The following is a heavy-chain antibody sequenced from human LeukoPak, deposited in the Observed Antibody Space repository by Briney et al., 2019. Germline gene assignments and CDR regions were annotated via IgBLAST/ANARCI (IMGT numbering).Heavy chain of an antibody. J-gene: IGHJ4*02. D-gene: IGHD6-19*01. CDR2: IGSGHTT. Sequence: GGSLRLSCAASGFTFSSYAMSWVRQAPGKGLEWVSGIGSGHTTYYADSVKGRFTISRDNSKNTLYLQMNSLRVEDTAGYYCAKDMAHGIAVPGSPGPLDYWGQGTLVTVSS. CDR3: AKDMAHGIAVPGSPGPLDY. CDR1: GFTFSSYA. V-gene: IGHV3-23*01.